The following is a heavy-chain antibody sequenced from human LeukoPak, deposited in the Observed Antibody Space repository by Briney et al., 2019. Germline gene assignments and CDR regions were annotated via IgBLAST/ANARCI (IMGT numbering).Heavy chain of an antibody. J-gene: IGHJ6*02. D-gene: IGHD4-11*01. V-gene: IGHV3-23*01. CDR2: ISGNTYST. Sequence: PGGSLRPSCVISGFTFNDYAMSWVRQAPGKGLEWVSGISGNTYSTYYADSVKGRFTISRDNSKNTLYLQMNSLRAEDTAIYYCAKVYGNYLVGYYYYYGMDVWAKGLRSPSP. CDR3: AKVYGNYLVGYYYYYGMDV. CDR1: GFTFNDYA.